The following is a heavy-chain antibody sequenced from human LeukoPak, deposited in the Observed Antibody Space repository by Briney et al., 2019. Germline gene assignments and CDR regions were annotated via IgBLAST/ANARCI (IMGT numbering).Heavy chain of an antibody. CDR1: GFTFSSYG. J-gene: IGHJ4*02. CDR2: IRYDGSNK. Sequence: GGSLRLSCAASGFTFSSYGMHWVRQAPGKGLEWVAFIRYDGSNKYYADSVKGRFTISRDNSKNTLYLQMNSLRAEDTAVYYCAKQPAHTRRDRYFDYWGQGTLVTVSS. CDR3: AKQPAHTRRDRYFDY. D-gene: IGHD1-14*01. V-gene: IGHV3-30*02.